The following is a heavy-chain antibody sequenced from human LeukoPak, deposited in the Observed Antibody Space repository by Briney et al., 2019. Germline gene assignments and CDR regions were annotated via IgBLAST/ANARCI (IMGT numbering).Heavy chain of an antibody. CDR2: ISSSSSYI. Sequence: GGSLRLSCAASGFTFSSYAMSWVRQAPGKGLEWVSSISSSSSYIYYADSVKGRFTISRDNAKNSLYLQMNSLRAEDTAVYYCARDGNIAACDYWGQGTLVTVSS. CDR1: GFTFSSYA. D-gene: IGHD6-25*01. CDR3: ARDGNIAACDY. V-gene: IGHV3-21*01. J-gene: IGHJ4*02.